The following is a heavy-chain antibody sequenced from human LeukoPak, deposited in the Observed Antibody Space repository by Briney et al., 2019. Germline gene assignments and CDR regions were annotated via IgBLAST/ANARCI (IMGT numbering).Heavy chain of an antibody. CDR2: THYSGSP. D-gene: IGHD6-13*01. V-gene: IGHV4-59*01. Sequence: SETLSLTCTVSGGSIRSDCWSWIRQPPGKGLEWVGYTHYSGSPNYNSSLTSRVTISVDTSRNQFSLKLSSVTAADTAVYYCVRTTEAHSWQTRYYSYYMDVWGKGTTVTVSS. CDR1: GGSIRSDC. J-gene: IGHJ6*03. CDR3: VRTTEAHSWQTRYYSYYMDV.